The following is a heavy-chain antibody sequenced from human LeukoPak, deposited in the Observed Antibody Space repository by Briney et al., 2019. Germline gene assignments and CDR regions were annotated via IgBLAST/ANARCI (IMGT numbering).Heavy chain of an antibody. J-gene: IGHJ6*02. Sequence: GGSLRLSCVASGFTFDDYTMHWVRQAPGKGLEGVSLISWDGGSTYYADSVKGRFTISRDNSKNSLYLQMNSLRTEDTALYYCAKDGGYSFSYGMDVWGQGTTVTVSS. V-gene: IGHV3-43*01. D-gene: IGHD5-18*01. CDR2: ISWDGGST. CDR1: GFTFDDYT. CDR3: AKDGGYSFSYGMDV.